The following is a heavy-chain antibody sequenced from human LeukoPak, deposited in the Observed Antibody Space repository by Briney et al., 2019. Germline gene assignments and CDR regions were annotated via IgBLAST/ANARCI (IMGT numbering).Heavy chain of an antibody. CDR1: GYTFTNYH. D-gene: IGHD2-21*02. V-gene: IGHV1-8*03. Sequence: ASVKVSCKASGYTFTNYHINWVRQASGQGLEWMTWINPDTGDKGYARKFQDRVTITTDTSISTAYMELSSLSSEDTAVYFCARTPSMTASGNDYWGQGTLVTVSS. CDR2: INPDTGDK. J-gene: IGHJ4*02. CDR3: ARTPSMTASGNDY.